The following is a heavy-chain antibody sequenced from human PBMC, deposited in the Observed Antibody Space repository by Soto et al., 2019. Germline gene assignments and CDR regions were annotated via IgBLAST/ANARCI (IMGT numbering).Heavy chain of an antibody. CDR1: GYTFTGYY. D-gene: IGHD2-2*01. V-gene: IGHV1-2*04. Sequence: QVQLVQSGAEVKKPGASVKVSCKASGYTFTGYYMHWVRQAPGQGLEWMGWINPNSGGTNYAQKFQGWVTMTRDTSISTAYRELSRLRSDDTAVYYCARDRLAEYCSSTSCSDYYYYGMDVWGQGTTVTVSS. CDR2: INPNSGGT. J-gene: IGHJ6*02. CDR3: ARDRLAEYCSSTSCSDYYYYGMDV.